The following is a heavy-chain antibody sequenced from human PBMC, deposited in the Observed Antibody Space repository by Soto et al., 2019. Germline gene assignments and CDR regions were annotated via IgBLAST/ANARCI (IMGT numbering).Heavy chain of an antibody. Sequence: SQTLSLTCAISGDSVSSNSVAWNWIRQSPSRGLEWLGRTYYRSKWPNDYAASVKSRITINPDTSKNQYSLQLTSVTPEDTAVYYCASSRSAIFDYWGLGTLVTVSS. CDR3: ASSRSAIFDY. V-gene: IGHV6-1*01. J-gene: IGHJ4*02. D-gene: IGHD6-6*01. CDR1: GDSVSSNSVA. CDR2: TYYRSKWPN.